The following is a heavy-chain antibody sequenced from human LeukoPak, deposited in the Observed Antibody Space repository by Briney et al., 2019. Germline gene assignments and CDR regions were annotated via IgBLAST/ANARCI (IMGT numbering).Heavy chain of an antibody. J-gene: IGHJ3*01. CDR3: AKKKAHFFDF. V-gene: IGHV1-18*01. Sequence: GASVKVSCKASGYTFTDYYIHWVRQAPGQGLEWMGWISTDSGKTNYAQRLQGRVTMTTDTSTRTAYMELRSLRSDDTAVYFCAKKKAHFFDFWGKGIRVP. CDR1: GYTFTDYY. D-gene: IGHD3-3*02. CDR2: ISTDSGKT.